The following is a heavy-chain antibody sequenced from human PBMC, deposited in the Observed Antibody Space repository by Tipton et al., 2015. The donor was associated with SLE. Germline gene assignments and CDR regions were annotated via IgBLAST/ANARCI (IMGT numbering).Heavy chain of an antibody. J-gene: IGHJ6*02. CDR1: GGSFSGYF. CDR3: ARLAHYYNDLDV. CDR2: VFSSGSN. Sequence: TLSLTCAVYGGSFSGYFWGWIRQPPGKGLEWIGSVFSSGSNYYNPSLRSRVTISLDTSKNQFSLSLSSVTAADTAVFYCARLAHYYNDLDVWGQGTTVIVSS. V-gene: IGHV4-34*12.